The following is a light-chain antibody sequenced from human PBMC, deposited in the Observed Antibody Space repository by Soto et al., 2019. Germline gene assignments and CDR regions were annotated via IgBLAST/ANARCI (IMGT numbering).Light chain of an antibody. V-gene: IGKV3-11*01. Sequence: EIVLTQSPATLSLSPGERATLSCRASQGISTYLAWYQHKPGQAPRLLIYDASDRATGIPARFSGSGSGTDFTLTISSLQSEDFAVYYCQQYNLWPQTFGQGTKVDI. CDR2: DAS. CDR3: QQYNLWPQT. J-gene: IGKJ1*01. CDR1: QGISTY.